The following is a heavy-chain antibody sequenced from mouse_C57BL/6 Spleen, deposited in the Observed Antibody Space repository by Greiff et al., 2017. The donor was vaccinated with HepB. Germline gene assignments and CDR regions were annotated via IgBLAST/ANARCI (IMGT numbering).Heavy chain of an antibody. Sequence: QVQLKESGTELVKPGASVKLSCKASGYTFTSYWMHWVKQRPGQGLEWIGNINPSNGGTNYNEKFKSKATLTVDKSSSTAYMQLSSLTSEDSAVYYCASSNYGDAMDYWGQGTSVTVSS. J-gene: IGHJ4*01. CDR1: GYTFTSYW. V-gene: IGHV1-53*01. CDR3: ASSNYGDAMDY. CDR2: INPSNGGT. D-gene: IGHD2-5*01.